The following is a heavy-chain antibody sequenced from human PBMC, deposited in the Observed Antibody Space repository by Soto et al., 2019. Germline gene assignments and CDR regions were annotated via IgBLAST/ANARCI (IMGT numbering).Heavy chain of an antibody. CDR2: ISGTGGNT. J-gene: IGHJ4*02. CDR1: GITFRSRA. CDR3: VKAVYLLDFDY. Sequence: GGSLRLSCVASGITFRSRAMSWVRQAPGKGLEWVSTISGTGGNTYYADSVKGRFTISRDNSKNTVYLQMNSLRAEDTAVYYCVKAVYLLDFDYWGQGTLVTVSS. D-gene: IGHD1-20*01. V-gene: IGHV3-23*01.